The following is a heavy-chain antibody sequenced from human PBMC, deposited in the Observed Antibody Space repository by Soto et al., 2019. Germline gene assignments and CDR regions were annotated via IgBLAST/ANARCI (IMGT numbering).Heavy chain of an antibody. Sequence: QVHLQESGPGLVKPSQTLSLTCTVSGGSINSDGYYWSWIRQHPEKGLEWIGYINYSGATYYNPSLKSRLTISVDTSKNQFSLQLTSVIAADTARYYCARESYSFGRAFDIWGHGTLVTVSS. V-gene: IGHV4-31*03. CDR3: ARESYSFGRAFDI. D-gene: IGHD5-18*01. CDR1: GGSINSDGYY. J-gene: IGHJ4*01. CDR2: INYSGAT.